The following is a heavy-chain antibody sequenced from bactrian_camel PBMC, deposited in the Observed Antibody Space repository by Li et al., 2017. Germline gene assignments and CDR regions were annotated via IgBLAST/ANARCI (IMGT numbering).Heavy chain of an antibody. D-gene: IGHD1*01. CDR3: AARPLNGRECVARGRYEFGY. V-gene: IGHV3S68*01. Sequence: VQLVESGGGSAQAGGSMRLSCAAVAHFDSMGWFRQAPGMEREGVARIRSDGTTSYADSVKGRFTISKDNAKNTLYLQMMNLKPEDTAMYYCAARPLNGRECVARGRYEFGYWGQGTQVTVS. J-gene: IGHJ6*01. CDR2: IRSDGTT. CDR1: AHFDS.